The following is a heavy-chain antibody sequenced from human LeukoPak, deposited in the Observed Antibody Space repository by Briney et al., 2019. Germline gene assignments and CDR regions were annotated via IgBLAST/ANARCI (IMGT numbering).Heavy chain of an antibody. V-gene: IGHV3-30*02. D-gene: IGHD3-10*01. Sequence: GGSLRLSCAASGFPFSSYGMHWVRQAPGKGLEWVAFIRYDGSNKYYADSVKGRFTISRDNSKNTLYLQMNSLRAEDTAVYYCAKESTMVRGKSFDYWVQGTLVTVSS. CDR3: AKESTMVRGKSFDY. CDR2: IRYDGSNK. J-gene: IGHJ4*02. CDR1: GFPFSSYG.